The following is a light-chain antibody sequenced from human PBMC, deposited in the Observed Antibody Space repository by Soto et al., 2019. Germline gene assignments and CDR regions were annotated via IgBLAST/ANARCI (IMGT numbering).Light chain of an antibody. V-gene: IGKV4-1*01. CDR2: WAS. CDR3: QQYYSTPIT. J-gene: IGKJ5*01. CDR1: QSVLYSSNNKNY. Sequence: DIVMTQSPDSLAVSLGERATINCKSSQSVLYSSNNKNYIAWYQQKPGQPPKLLIYWASTRESGVPDRFSGSGSGTDFTLTISSLQAEDVAVYYCQQYYSTPITFGQGTRLESK.